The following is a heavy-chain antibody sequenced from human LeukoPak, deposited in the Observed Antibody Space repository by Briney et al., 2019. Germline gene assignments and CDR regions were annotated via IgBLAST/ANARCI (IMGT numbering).Heavy chain of an antibody. V-gene: IGHV3-21*01. D-gene: IGHD3-16*01. CDR1: GFTFSTYS. J-gene: IGHJ4*02. CDR2: ISGSSTYI. CDR3: ARSLGIGPHYFDN. Sequence: GGSLRLSCAASGFTFSTYSMNWVRQAPGKGLEWVSSISGSSTYIYDADSLKGRFTISRDNAKNSLYLQMNGLSAEDTAVYNCARSLGIGPHYFDNWGQGTLVTVSS.